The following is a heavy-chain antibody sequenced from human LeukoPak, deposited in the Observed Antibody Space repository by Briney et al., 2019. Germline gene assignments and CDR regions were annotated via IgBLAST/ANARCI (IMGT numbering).Heavy chain of an antibody. Sequence: ASVKVSCKVSGYTLTELSMHWVRQAPGKGLEWMGGFDTEDGETIYAQKFKGRVTMTEDTSTDTAYMELSSLRSEDTAVYYCATDRWDRSWFDPWGQGTLVTVSS. CDR3: ATDRWDRSWFDP. CDR2: FDTEDGET. J-gene: IGHJ5*02. CDR1: GYTLTELS. D-gene: IGHD1-14*01. V-gene: IGHV1-24*01.